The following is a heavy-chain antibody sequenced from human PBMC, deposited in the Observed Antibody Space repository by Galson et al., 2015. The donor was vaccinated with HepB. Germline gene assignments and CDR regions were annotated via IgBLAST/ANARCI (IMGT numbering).Heavy chain of an antibody. V-gene: IGHV3-33*08. CDR1: GFTFSSYG. D-gene: IGHD5-18*01. Sequence: SLRLSCAASGFTFSSYGMHWVRQAPGKGLEWVAVIWYDGSNKYYADSVKGRCTISRYNSKNTLYLQMNSLRAEDTAVYYCARDLHSYGYSYYFDYWGQGTLVTVSS. J-gene: IGHJ4*02. CDR2: IWYDGSNK. CDR3: ARDLHSYGYSYYFDY.